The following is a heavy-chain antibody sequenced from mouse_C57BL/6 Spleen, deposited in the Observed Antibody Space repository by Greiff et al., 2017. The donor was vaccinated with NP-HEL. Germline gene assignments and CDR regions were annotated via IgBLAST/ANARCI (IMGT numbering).Heavy chain of an antibody. CDR3: ARNPYGSSPYYAMDY. J-gene: IGHJ4*01. CDR2: IWSGGST. CDR1: GFSLTSYG. Sequence: VKLMESGPGLVQPSQSLSITCTVSGFSLTSYGVHWVRQSPGKGLEWLGVIWSGGSTDYNAAFISRLSISKDNSKSQVFFKMNSLQADDTAIYYCARNPYGSSPYYAMDYWGQGTSVTVSS. D-gene: IGHD1-1*01. V-gene: IGHV2-2*01.